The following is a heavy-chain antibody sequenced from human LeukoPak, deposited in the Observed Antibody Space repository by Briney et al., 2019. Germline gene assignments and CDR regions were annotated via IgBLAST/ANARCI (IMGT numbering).Heavy chain of an antibody. Sequence: SETLSLTCTVSGGSISSSSYYWGWIRQPPGKGLEWIGSIYYSGSTYYNPSLKSRVTISVDTSKNQFSLKLGSVTAADTAVYYCANYYYDSSGLNWFDPWGQGTLVTVSS. V-gene: IGHV4-39*01. CDR3: ANYYYDSSGLNWFDP. CDR2: IYYSGST. CDR1: GGSISSSSYY. D-gene: IGHD3-22*01. J-gene: IGHJ5*02.